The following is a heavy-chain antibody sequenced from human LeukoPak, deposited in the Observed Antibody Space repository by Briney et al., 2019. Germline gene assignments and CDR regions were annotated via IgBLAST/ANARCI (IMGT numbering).Heavy chain of an antibody. Sequence: GGSLRLSCAASGFTFSSYGMHWVRQAPGKGLEWVAFIRYDGSNKYYADSVKGRFTISRDNSKNTLYLQMNSLRAEDTAVYYCAKGFNLYYYYYMDVWGKGTTVTISS. V-gene: IGHV3-30*02. CDR1: GFTFSSYG. D-gene: IGHD1-14*01. J-gene: IGHJ6*03. CDR3: AKGFNLYYYYYMDV. CDR2: IRYDGSNK.